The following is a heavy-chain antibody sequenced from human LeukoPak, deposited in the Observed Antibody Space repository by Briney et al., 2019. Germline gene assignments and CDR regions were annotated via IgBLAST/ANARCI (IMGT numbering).Heavy chain of an antibody. D-gene: IGHD4-23*01. Sequence: GGSLRLSCAASGFTFSAFAMHWVRQAPGKGLEWVAVILYDGSNKYYADSVKGRLTISRDNSKNTLSLQVNSLRSEDTAVYFCAKGDYGGSSHTFDIWGQGTMVTVSS. CDR2: ILYDGSNK. CDR1: GFTFSAFA. CDR3: AKGDYGGSSHTFDI. J-gene: IGHJ3*02. V-gene: IGHV3-30*18.